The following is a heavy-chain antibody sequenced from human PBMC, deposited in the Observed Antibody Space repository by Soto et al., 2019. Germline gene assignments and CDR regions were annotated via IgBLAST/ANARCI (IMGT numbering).Heavy chain of an antibody. V-gene: IGHV3-64*01. Sequence: EVQLVESGGGLVQPGGSLRLSCAASGFTFSSYAMHWVRQAPGKGLEYVSAISSNGGSTYYANSVKGRFTISRDHSKNTLYLQMGSLRAEDMAVYYCARPVFPNDYGGHFDYWGQGTLVTVSS. J-gene: IGHJ4*02. CDR2: ISSNGGST. CDR1: GFTFSSYA. CDR3: ARPVFPNDYGGHFDY. D-gene: IGHD4-17*01.